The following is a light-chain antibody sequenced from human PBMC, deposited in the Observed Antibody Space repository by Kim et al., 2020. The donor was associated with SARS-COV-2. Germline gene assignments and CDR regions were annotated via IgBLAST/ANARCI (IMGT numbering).Light chain of an antibody. CDR2: GAS. Sequence: CVGATVTISCRASQRSSTYVNWYQHKSHGKALQLLIAGASDLESGVPSRVSGGGSETGFTLTIDNVRPDDFATYYCQQSHDFHVTFGQGTRLEIK. J-gene: IGKJ5*01. V-gene: IGKV1-39*01. CDR1: QRSSTY. CDR3: QQSHDFHVT.